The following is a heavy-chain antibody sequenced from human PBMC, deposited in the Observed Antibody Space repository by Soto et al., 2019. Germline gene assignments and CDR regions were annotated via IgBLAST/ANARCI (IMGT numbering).Heavy chain of an antibody. Sequence: PGGSLRLSCAASGFSIRTYDVSWVRQAPGKGLEWLSVILRGGETTYSTDSARGRFTISRDNSKNTLHLQIDSLTVEDTAVYYCAREPCITIFGVVICGFDYWGQGTLVTVSS. D-gene: IGHD3-3*01. J-gene: IGHJ4*02. CDR3: AREPCITIFGVVICGFDY. V-gene: IGHV3-23*01. CDR2: ILRGGETT. CDR1: GFSIRTYD.